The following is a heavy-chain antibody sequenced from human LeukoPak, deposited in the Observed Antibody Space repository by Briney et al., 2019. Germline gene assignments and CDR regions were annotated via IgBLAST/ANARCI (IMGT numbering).Heavy chain of an antibody. Sequence: GGSLRLSCAASGFTFSSYWMHWVRQAPGKGLVWVSRINSDGSSTSYADSVKGRFTISRDNAKNTLYLQMNSLRAEDTAVYYCARAHTFRQVGATTYYFDYWGQGTLVTVSS. CDR3: ARAHTFRQVGATTYYFDY. CDR1: GFTFSSYW. J-gene: IGHJ4*02. D-gene: IGHD1-26*01. CDR2: INSDGSST. V-gene: IGHV3-74*01.